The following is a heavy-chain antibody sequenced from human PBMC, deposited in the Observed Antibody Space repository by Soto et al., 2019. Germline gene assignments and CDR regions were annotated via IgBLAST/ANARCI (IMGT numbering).Heavy chain of an antibody. CDR1: GYAISSGYY. CDR3: ATGGFTRTWQLDH. Sequence: PSETLSLTCAVSGYAISSGYYWGWIRQPPGKGLEWIGNIYLNGDTYYNPSLKSRVTISVDTSKNQFSLKLSSVTAADTAVYYCATGGFTRTWQLDHWGQGTLATVSS. J-gene: IGHJ4*02. V-gene: IGHV4-38-2*01. CDR2: IYLNGDT. D-gene: IGHD3-10*01.